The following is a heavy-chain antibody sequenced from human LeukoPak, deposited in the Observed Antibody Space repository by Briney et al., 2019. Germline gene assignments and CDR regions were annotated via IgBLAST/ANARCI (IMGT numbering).Heavy chain of an antibody. CDR1: GYSFTNYW. V-gene: IGHV5-51*01. CDR2: IYPGDSDT. Sequence: GESLKISCKGSGYSFTNYWIGWVRQMPGKGLECMGIIYPGDSDTRYSPSFQGQVTISADKSISTAYLQWSSLKASDTAMYYCARAGQGQMLSTWFDPWGQGTLVTASS. CDR3: ARAGQGQMLSTWFDP. J-gene: IGHJ5*02. D-gene: IGHD3-16*02.